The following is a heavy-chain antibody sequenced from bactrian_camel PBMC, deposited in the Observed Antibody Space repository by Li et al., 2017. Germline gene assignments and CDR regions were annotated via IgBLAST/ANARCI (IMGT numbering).Heavy chain of an antibody. D-gene: IGHD5*01. CDR2: IWSSRS. Sequence: HVQLVESGGGSVQARGSLELSCEFETVPARYSTACMAWFRQIQGREREAVAGIWSSRSYYVDSVKGRFTISSDNAKNTVYLQMNSLKSEDTALYYCATSSEQWVGSNEYRYWGQGTQVTVS. V-gene: IGHV3S63*01. CDR3: ATSSEQWVGSNEYRY. CDR1: TVPARYSTAC. J-gene: IGHJ4*01.